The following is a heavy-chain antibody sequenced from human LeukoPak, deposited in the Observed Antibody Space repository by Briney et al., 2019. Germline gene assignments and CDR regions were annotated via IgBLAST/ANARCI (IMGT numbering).Heavy chain of an antibody. V-gene: IGHV3-23*01. J-gene: IGHJ4*02. CDR3: AKDDASPVRGRDY. CDR2: ISGSGDST. CDR1: GFTFSSYA. Sequence: PGGSLRLSCAASGFTFSSYAMSWVRQAPGKGLEWVSGISGSGDSTYYADSVKGRFTISRDNSKNTLYLQTNSLRAEDTAVYYCAKDDASPVRGRDYWGQGTLVTVSS. D-gene: IGHD3-10*01.